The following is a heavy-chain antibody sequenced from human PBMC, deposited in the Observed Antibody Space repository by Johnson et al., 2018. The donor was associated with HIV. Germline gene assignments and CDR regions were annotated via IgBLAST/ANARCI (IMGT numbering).Heavy chain of an antibody. Sequence: QVQLVESGGGVVQPGGSLRLSCAASGFTFSSYAMHWVRQAPGKGLEWVAFIRFDGSIEYQRDSVKGRFTISRDNSKNTLYLEMSGLRAGDTAVYYCARRSARSSGFDLWCQGTMVTVSS. CDR3: ARRSARSSGFDL. CDR2: IRFDGSIE. D-gene: IGHD1-26*01. V-gene: IGHV3-33*08. CDR1: GFTFSSYA. J-gene: IGHJ3*01.